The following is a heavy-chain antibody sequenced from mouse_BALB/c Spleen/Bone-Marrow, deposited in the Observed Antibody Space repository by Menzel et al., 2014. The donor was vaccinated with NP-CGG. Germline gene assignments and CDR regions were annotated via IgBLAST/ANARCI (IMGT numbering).Heavy chain of an antibody. CDR3: AGFGITKEEGYYYAMDY. V-gene: IGHV14-3*02. Sequence: DVHLEESGAELVKPGASVKLSCTASGFNIKDTYMHWVKQRPEHGLEWIGRIDPANGNTKYDPKFQGKATITADTSSNTAYLQLSSLTSEDTAVYYCAGFGITKEEGYYYAMDYWGQGTSVTVSS. D-gene: IGHD2-4*01. CDR1: GFNIKDTY. J-gene: IGHJ4*01. CDR2: IDPANGNT.